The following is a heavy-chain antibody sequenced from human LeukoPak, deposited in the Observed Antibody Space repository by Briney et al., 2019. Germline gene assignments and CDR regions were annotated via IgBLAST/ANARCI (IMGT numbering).Heavy chain of an antibody. CDR2: IYSSGST. CDR1: GGSISSYY. CDR3: ARARDYYDSSSYPNWFDP. J-gene: IGHJ5*02. Sequence: SETLSLTCAVSGGSISSYYWTWIRQPAGKGLKWIGRIYSSGSTNYNPSLKSRVIMSVDKSQNQFSLKLSSVTAADTAVYYCARARDYYDSSSYPNWFDPWGQGTLVTVSS. V-gene: IGHV4-4*07. D-gene: IGHD3-22*01.